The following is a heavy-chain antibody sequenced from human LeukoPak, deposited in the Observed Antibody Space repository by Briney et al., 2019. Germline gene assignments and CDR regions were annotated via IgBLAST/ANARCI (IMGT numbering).Heavy chain of an antibody. Sequence: GGSLRLSCAASGFTFSSYAMHWVRQAPGKGLEWVANIRQDGDTKYYVDSVKGRFTISRDNAMNSLYLQMNSLRAEDTAIYYCARSLPYGTTWYGRSDFWGQGTLVTVSS. CDR3: ARSLPYGTTWYGRSDF. CDR2: IRQDGDTK. D-gene: IGHD6-13*01. J-gene: IGHJ4*02. V-gene: IGHV3-7*03. CDR1: GFTFSSYA.